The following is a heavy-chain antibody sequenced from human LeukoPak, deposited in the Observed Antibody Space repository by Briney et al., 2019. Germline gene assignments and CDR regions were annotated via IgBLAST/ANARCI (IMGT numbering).Heavy chain of an antibody. Sequence: GGSLRLSCAASGFTFSSYWMHWVRQAPGKGLVWVSRINSDGSSTSYADSVRGRFTISRDNAKNTLYLQMNSLRAEDTAVYYCAKVLVYLGQWIDYWGQGTLVTVSS. V-gene: IGHV3-74*01. D-gene: IGHD6-19*01. CDR1: GFTFSSYW. CDR3: AKVLVYLGQWIDY. CDR2: INSDGSST. J-gene: IGHJ4*02.